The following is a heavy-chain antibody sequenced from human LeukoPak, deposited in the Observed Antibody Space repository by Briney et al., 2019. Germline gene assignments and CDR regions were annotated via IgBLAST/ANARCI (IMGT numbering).Heavy chain of an antibody. CDR3: ARVRLLWFGELLGIGYYFDY. Sequence: PSETLSLTCTVSGGSISSYYWGWIRQPPGKGLEWIGSIYYSGSTYYNPSLKSRVTISVDTSKNQFSLKLSSVTAADTAVYYCARVRLLWFGELLGIGYYFDYWGQGTLVTVSS. V-gene: IGHV4-39*07. D-gene: IGHD3-10*01. J-gene: IGHJ4*02. CDR1: GGSISSYY. CDR2: IYYSGST.